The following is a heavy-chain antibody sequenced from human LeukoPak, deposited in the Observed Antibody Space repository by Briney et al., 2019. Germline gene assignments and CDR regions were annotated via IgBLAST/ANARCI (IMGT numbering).Heavy chain of an antibody. CDR3: ASRGDLLTGYYYFDC. D-gene: IGHD3-9*01. Sequence: GGSLRLSCAASGLSFSSYSMNWVRQAPGKGLEWFSYISSSSTTIYYTDSVRGRFTISRDNAKNSLYLQMNSLRDEDTAVYYCASRGDLLTGYYYFDCWGQGTLVTVSS. V-gene: IGHV3-48*02. CDR1: GLSFSSYS. J-gene: IGHJ4*02. CDR2: ISSSSTTI.